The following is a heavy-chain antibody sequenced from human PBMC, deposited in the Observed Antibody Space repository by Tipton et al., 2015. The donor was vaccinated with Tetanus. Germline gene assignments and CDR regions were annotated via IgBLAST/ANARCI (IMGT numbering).Heavy chain of an antibody. J-gene: IGHJ6*02. D-gene: IGHD2-2*01. V-gene: IGHV1-8*02. CDR1: GYNFTSYG. CDR2: LNPKSGSA. CDR3: ASGSSIRHGLDV. Sequence: QLVQSGAEVKKPGASVKVSCKASGYNFTSYGLNWVRKAAGRGFEWMGWLNPKSGSAAYAPRFQGRVTMTTNTSITTAFMEVASLTYEDTAVYYCASGSSIRHGLDVWGHGTSVTVSS.